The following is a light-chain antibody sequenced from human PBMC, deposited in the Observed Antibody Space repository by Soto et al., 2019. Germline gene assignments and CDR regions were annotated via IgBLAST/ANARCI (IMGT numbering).Light chain of an antibody. Sequence: EVVLTHSPATVSVSPLDIATLSFMASQYIGSAVAWYHQRSGQAPRLLIFDASIRVPTTPARFSGSVSGTEFTLTISSLESEDFAVYFCQQYGDRPRTFGQGTKVDIK. CDR1: QYIGSA. CDR3: QQYGDRPRT. CDR2: DAS. V-gene: IGKV3-15*01. J-gene: IGKJ1*01.